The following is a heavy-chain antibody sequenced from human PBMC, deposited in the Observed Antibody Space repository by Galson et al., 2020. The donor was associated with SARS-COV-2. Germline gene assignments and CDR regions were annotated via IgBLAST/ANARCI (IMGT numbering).Heavy chain of an antibody. Sequence: GGSLRISCAASGFTFRSYGMHWVRQAPGKGLEWVAVIWYDGSNKYYADSVKGRFTISRDNSKNTLYLQMNSLRAEDTAVYYCARDGIVGATTGLDYWGQGTLVTVSS. CDR1: GFTFRSYG. J-gene: IGHJ4*02. V-gene: IGHV3-33*01. D-gene: IGHD1-26*01. CDR3: ARDGIVGATTGLDY. CDR2: IWYDGSNK.